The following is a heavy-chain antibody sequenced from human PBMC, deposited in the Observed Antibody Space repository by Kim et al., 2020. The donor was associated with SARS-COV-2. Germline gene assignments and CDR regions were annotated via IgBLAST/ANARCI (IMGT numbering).Heavy chain of an antibody. CDR3: AKGESSSHTWSRAVDY. CDR2: ISGSGGST. J-gene: IGHJ4*02. D-gene: IGHD6-6*01. V-gene: IGHV3-23*01. CDR1: GFSFSSYA. Sequence: GGSLRLSCAASGFSFSSYAMSWVRQAPGKGLEWVSSISGSGGSTYYADSVKGRFTISRDNSKNTLYLQMNSLRAEDTAVFYCAKGESSSHTWSRAVDYWGQGTLVTVFS.